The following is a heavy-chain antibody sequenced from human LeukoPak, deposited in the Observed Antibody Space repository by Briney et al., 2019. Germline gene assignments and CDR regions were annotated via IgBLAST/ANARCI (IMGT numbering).Heavy chain of an antibody. CDR3: ARHIPYYYDSSGYYRKPDYFDY. V-gene: IGHV4-34*01. Sequence: PSETLSLTCTVSGGSISSYYWSWIRQPPGKGLEWIGEINHSGSTNYNPSLKSRVTISVDTSKNQFSLKLSSVTAADTAVYYCARHIPYYYDSSGYYRKPDYFDYWGQGTLVTVSS. D-gene: IGHD3-22*01. CDR1: GGSISSYY. J-gene: IGHJ4*02. CDR2: INHSGST.